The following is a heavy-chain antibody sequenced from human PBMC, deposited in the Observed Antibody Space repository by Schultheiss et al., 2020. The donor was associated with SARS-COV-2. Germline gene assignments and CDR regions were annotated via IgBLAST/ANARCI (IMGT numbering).Heavy chain of an antibody. CDR2: INHSGST. V-gene: IGHV4-34*01. J-gene: IGHJ6*02. D-gene: IGHD2-2*01. Sequence: SETLSLTCTVSGGSISSYYWSWIRQPPGKGLEWIGEINHSGSTNYNPSLKSRVTISVDTSKNQFSLNVSSVTAADTAVYYCARGPFCSSTSCYWGMDVWGQGTTVTVSS. CDR1: GGSISSYY. CDR3: ARGPFCSSTSCYWGMDV.